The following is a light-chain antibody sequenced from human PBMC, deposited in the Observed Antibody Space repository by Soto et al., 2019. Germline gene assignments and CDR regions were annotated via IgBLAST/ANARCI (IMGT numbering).Light chain of an antibody. J-gene: IGLJ1*01. Sequence: QSVLNQPASVSGSPGQSITISCTGTSSDVGGYNYVSWYQQHPGKAPKLMIYDVSNRPSGVSNRFSGSKSGNTASLTISELQAEDEADYYCSSYTSSSTLYVFGTGTKVTVL. CDR1: SSDVGGYNY. CDR3: SSYTSSSTLYV. V-gene: IGLV2-14*01. CDR2: DVS.